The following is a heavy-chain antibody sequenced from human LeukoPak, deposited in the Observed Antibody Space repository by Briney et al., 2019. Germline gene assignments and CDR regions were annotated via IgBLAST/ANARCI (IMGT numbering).Heavy chain of an antibody. CDR1: GGSISGSY. CDR3: ARGVFGQNWIDP. J-gene: IGHJ5*02. Sequence: PSETLSLTCAVSGGSISGSYWSWIRQPAGEGLEWIGRIYATGNTNYNPSLKSRVTMSVDTSNKQLSLKLTSLTAADTAMYYCARGVFGQNWIDPWGQGTLVIVSS. CDR2: IYATGNT. V-gene: IGHV4-4*07. D-gene: IGHD3-16*02.